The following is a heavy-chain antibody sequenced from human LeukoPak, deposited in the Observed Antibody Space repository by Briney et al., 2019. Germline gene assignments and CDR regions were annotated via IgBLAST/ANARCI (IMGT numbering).Heavy chain of an antibody. CDR2: IGHSSSYI. CDR3: ARDSLGDFDL. CDR1: GFTFSTYT. J-gene: IGHJ2*01. D-gene: IGHD3-16*01. V-gene: IGHV3-21*01. Sequence: GGSLRLSCAASGFTFSTYTMSWVRQAPGKGLEWVSSIGHSSSYIFYLDSVKGRFIISRDNAENSLFLQMSSLRAEDTAVYYCARDSLGDFDLWGRGTLVTVSS.